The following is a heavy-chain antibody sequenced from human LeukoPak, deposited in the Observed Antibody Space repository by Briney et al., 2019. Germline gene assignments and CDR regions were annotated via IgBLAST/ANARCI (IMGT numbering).Heavy chain of an antibody. D-gene: IGHD6-6*01. Sequence: GGSLRLSCAASGFTFSSYGMHWVRQAPGKGLEWVAFIRYDGSNKYYADSVKGRFTISRDNSENTLYLQMNSLRAEDTAVYYCAKDAFGYSSSFSRDWGQGTLVTVSS. CDR2: IRYDGSNK. CDR3: AKDAFGYSSSFSRD. V-gene: IGHV3-30*02. J-gene: IGHJ4*02. CDR1: GFTFSSYG.